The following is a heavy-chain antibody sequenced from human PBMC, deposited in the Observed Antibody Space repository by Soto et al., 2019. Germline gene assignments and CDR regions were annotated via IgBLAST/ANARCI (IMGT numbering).Heavy chain of an antibody. CDR3: TRHVSHYDSSGYYNRFDP. Sequence: TGGSLRLSCAASGFTFSGSAMHWVRQASGKGLEWVGRIRSKANSYATAYAASVKGRFTISRDDSKNTAYLQMNSLKTEDTAVYYCTRHVSHYDSSGYYNRFDPWGQGTRVTVSS. V-gene: IGHV3-73*01. CDR2: IRSKANSYAT. CDR1: GFTFSGSA. J-gene: IGHJ5*02. D-gene: IGHD3-22*01.